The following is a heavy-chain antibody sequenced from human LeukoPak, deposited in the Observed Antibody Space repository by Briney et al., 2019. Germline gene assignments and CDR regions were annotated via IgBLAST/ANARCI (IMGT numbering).Heavy chain of an antibody. CDR1: GFAFSSYW. V-gene: IGHV3-7*02. Sequence: GGSLRLSCAASGFAFSSYWMSWVRQARGKGLEWVASIKQDGSERYYLDSVKGRFTISRDNAKSSLYLQMNSLRAEDTAVYYCAKIAAPLGYFDFWGQGTLVTVSS. CDR2: IKQDGSER. D-gene: IGHD6-6*01. CDR3: AKIAAPLGYFDF. J-gene: IGHJ4*02.